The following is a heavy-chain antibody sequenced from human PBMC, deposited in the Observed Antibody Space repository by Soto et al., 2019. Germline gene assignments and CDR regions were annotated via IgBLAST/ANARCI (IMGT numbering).Heavy chain of an antibody. CDR3: AKDFFVVQKAAPYYFDY. J-gene: IGHJ4*02. CDR2: ISSSGGST. Sequence: EVQLLESGGGLVQPGGSLRLSCAASGFTFSNYAMNWVRQAPGKGLEWVSAISSSGGSTYYADSVKGRFTISRDSSKNTLYLLMNSLRAEDTALYYCAKDFFVVQKAAPYYFDYWGQGTLVTVSS. V-gene: IGHV3-23*01. CDR1: GFTFSNYA. D-gene: IGHD2-15*01.